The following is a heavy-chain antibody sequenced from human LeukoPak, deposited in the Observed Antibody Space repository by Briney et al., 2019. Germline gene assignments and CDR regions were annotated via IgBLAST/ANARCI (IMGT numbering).Heavy chain of an antibody. Sequence: PGGSLRLPCAASGFTFSSYGMHWVRQAPGKGLEWVSYISSSGSTIYYADSVKGRFTISRDNAKNSLYLQMNSLRAEDTAVYYCARDFGSGAIDYWGQGTLVTVSS. CDR1: GFTFSSYG. V-gene: IGHV3-48*04. CDR3: ARDFGSGAIDY. J-gene: IGHJ4*02. D-gene: IGHD1-26*01. CDR2: ISSSGSTI.